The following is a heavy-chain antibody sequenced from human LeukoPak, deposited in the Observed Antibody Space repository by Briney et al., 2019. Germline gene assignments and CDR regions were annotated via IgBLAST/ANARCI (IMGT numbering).Heavy chain of an antibody. D-gene: IGHD3-22*01. CDR3: ARDIHDSSGLDAFDI. Sequence: NPSETLSLTCTVSGGSISNHYWSWIRQPAGKELEWIGRIYNSGSTNYNPSLKSRVTMSVDTSKNQFSLKLSSVTAADTAVYYCARDIHDSSGLDAFDIWGQGTMVTVSS. CDR2: IYNSGST. J-gene: IGHJ3*02. CDR1: GGSISNHY. V-gene: IGHV4-4*07.